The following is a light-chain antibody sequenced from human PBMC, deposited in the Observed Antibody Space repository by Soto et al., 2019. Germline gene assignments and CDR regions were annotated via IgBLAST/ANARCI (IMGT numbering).Light chain of an antibody. J-gene: IGLJ1*01. CDR3: AAWDDSLSGLRV. V-gene: IGLV1-47*01. Sequence: QSVLTQPPSASGTPGQRVTISCSRSSSNIGSNYVYWYQQLPGTAPKLLIYRNNQRPSGVPDRFSGSKSGTSASLAISGLRSEDEADYYCAAWDDSLSGLRVFGTGTKLTVL. CDR2: RNN. CDR1: SSNIGSNY.